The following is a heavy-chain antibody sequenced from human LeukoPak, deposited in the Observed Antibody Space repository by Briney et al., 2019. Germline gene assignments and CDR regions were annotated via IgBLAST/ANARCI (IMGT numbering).Heavy chain of an antibody. Sequence: ASVKVSCKASGYTFTGYYMHWVRQAPGQGLEWMGWINPNSGGTNYAQKFQGRVTMTRDTSIMTRDTSISTAYMELRRLRSDDTAVYFCGRTTPAWDAFDIWGQGTMVTVSS. D-gene: IGHD1-1*01. CDR3: GRTTPAWDAFDI. V-gene: IGHV1-2*02. CDR1: GYTFTGYY. CDR2: INPNSGGT. J-gene: IGHJ3*02.